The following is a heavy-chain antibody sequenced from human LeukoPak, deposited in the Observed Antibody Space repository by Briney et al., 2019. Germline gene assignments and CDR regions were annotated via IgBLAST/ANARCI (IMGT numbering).Heavy chain of an antibody. D-gene: IGHD3-3*01. CDR2: IRYDGSDK. Sequence: GGSLRLSCAASGFTFSTYAMHWVRQAPGKGLEWVSFIRYDGSDKYYADSVKGRFTISRDNFNNTLYLQMNSLRAEDTAVYYCAKVASNYDFWSGSANWGQGTLVTVSS. J-gene: IGHJ4*02. CDR3: AKVASNYDFWSGSAN. CDR1: GFTFSTYA. V-gene: IGHV3-30*02.